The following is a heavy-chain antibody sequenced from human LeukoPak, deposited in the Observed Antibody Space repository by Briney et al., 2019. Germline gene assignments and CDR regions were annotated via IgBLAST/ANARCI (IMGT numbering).Heavy chain of an antibody. V-gene: IGHV3-7*03. J-gene: IGHJ6*03. CDR3: AKQIRVYGYSYGYDYYYYMDV. CDR1: GIIFSNYW. CDR2: IKQDGSEK. D-gene: IGHD5-18*01. Sequence: PGGSLRLSCAASGIIFSNYWMSWVRQAPGKGLEWVANIKQDGSEKYYVDSVKGRFTISRDNAKNSLYLQMNSLRAEDTAVYYCAKQIRVYGYSYGYDYYYYMDVWGKGTTVTISS.